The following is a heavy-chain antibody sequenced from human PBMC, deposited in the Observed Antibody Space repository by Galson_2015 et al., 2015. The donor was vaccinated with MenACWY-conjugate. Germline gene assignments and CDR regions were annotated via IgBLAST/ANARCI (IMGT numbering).Heavy chain of an antibody. J-gene: IGHJ3*01. CDR3: AKRDGSWPDTFDF. Sequence: QSGAEVKNPGESLKISCKGSGYTFGSYWIGWVRQMPGKGLEWMGTIYPGDSDTTYSPSFQGQVTISVDKSINTAYLQWSSLKASDTAMYYCAKRDGSWPDTFDFWGQGTMVTVSS. CDR2: IYPGDSDT. V-gene: IGHV5-51*01. D-gene: IGHD6-13*01. CDR1: GYTFGSYW.